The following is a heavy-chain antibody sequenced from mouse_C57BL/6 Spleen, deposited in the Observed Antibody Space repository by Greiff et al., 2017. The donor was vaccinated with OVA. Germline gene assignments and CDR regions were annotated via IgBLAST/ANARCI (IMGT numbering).Heavy chain of an antibody. J-gene: IGHJ2*01. CDR3: ARDRLGQDYFDY. CDR2: ISDGGSYT. V-gene: IGHV5-4*01. CDR1: GFTFSSYA. D-gene: IGHD4-1*01. Sequence: VQLKESGGGLVKPGGSLKLSCAASGFTFSSYAMSWVRQTPEKRLEWVATISDGGSYTYYPDNVKGRFTISRDNAKNNLYLQMSHLKSEDTAMYYCARDRLGQDYFDYWGQGTTLTVSS.